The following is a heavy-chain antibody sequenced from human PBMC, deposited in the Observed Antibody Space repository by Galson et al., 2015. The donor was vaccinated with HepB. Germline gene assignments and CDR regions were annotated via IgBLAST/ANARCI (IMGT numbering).Heavy chain of an antibody. V-gene: IGHV1-69*04. CDR3: ARGGWNDVFHY. J-gene: IGHJ4*02. CDR2: IIPILNMT. Sequence: SVKVSCKASGGNFSSYGFNWLRQAPGQGLEWMGRIIPILNMTNFTPKFQDRVTITADKSTTTAYMELSSLTSEDTAMYYCARGGWNDVFHYWGQGTLVTVSS. CDR1: GGNFSSYG. D-gene: IGHD1-1*01.